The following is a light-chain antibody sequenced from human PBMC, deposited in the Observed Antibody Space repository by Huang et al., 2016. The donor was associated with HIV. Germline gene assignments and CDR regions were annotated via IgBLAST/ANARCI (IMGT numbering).Light chain of an antibody. J-gene: IGKJ1*01. Sequence: DIVMVQSPASLSVTPGEAASITCRSSQSLLHSNGHNYLDWDWQKQGQSPQLLIYLGSTRASGVPDRFSGSGSGTDFTLRINRVEAGDVGVYYCMQGLQTWTFGQGTKVEIK. CDR2: LGS. CDR3: MQGLQTWT. CDR1: QSLLHSNGHNY. V-gene: IGKV2-28*01.